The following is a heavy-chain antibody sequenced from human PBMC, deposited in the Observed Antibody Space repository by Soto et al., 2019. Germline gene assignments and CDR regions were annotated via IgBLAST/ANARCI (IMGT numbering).Heavy chain of an antibody. J-gene: IGHJ4*02. CDR3: ARGGVVTSEIDY. CDR2: IYYSGST. D-gene: IGHD2-21*02. Sequence: PSETLSLTCTVSGGSISSGDYYWSWIRQPPGKGLEWIGYIYYSGSTYYNPSLKSRVTISVDTSKNQFSLKLSSVTAADTAVYYCARGGVVTSEIDYWGQGTLVTVSS. V-gene: IGHV4-30-4*01. CDR1: GGSISSGDYY.